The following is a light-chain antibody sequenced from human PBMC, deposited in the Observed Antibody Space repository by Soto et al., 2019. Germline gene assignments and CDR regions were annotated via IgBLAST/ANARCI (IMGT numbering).Light chain of an antibody. CDR1: SGDVGGYDY. CDR3: SSHTSGSTRV. J-gene: IGLJ1*01. Sequence: SALTKPASVSGSPGQSIAISCTGTSGDVGGYDYVSWYQQHPDKAPKLMIYEVTKRPSWVSNRFSGSKSGNTASLTISGLQPEDEADYYCSSHTSGSTRVFGSGTKLTVL. CDR2: EVT. V-gene: IGLV2-14*01.